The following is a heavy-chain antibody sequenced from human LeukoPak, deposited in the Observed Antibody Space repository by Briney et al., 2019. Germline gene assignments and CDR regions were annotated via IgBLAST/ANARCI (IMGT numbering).Heavy chain of an antibody. CDR1: GFTFRSYE. CDR3: ARANYYDISGYDY. CDR2: ITSSGNTI. J-gene: IGHJ4*02. D-gene: IGHD3-22*01. Sequence: GGSLPVSRAASGFTFRSYEMNWVRQAPGKGLEWVSYITSSGNTIYYADSVKGRFTISRDNAKNSLYLQMNSLRAEDTAVYYCARANYYDISGYDYWGQGTLVTVSS. V-gene: IGHV3-48*03.